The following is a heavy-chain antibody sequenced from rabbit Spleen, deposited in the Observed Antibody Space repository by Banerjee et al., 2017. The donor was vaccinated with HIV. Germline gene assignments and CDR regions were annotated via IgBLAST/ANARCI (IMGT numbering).Heavy chain of an antibody. J-gene: IGHJ3*01. CDR3: ARRSSSASYYWTRLDL. CDR2: IYADSFGSS. V-gene: IGHV1S40*01. CDR1: GFSFSSSYY. Sequence: QSLEESGGDLVKPGASLTLTCTASGFSFSSSYYMCWVRQAPGKGLECIACIYADSFGSSYYASWVNGRFTISSDNAQNTVDLQMNSLTAADTATYFCARRSSSASYYWTRLDLWGQGTLVTV. D-gene: IGHD1-1*01.